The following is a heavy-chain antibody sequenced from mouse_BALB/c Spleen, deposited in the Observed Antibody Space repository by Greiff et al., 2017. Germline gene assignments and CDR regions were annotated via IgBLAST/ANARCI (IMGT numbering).Heavy chain of an antibody. V-gene: IGHV7-3*02. CDR1: GFTFTDYY. D-gene: IGHD2-14*01. CDR3: ARPEGVRRDWFAY. Sequence: EVKLMESGGGLVQPGGSLRLSCATSGFTFTDYYMSWVRQPPGKALEWLGFIRNKANGYTTEYSASVKGRFTISRDNSQSILYLQMNTLRAEDSATYYCARPEGVRRDWFAYWGQGTLVTVSA. CDR2: IRNKANGYTT. J-gene: IGHJ3*01.